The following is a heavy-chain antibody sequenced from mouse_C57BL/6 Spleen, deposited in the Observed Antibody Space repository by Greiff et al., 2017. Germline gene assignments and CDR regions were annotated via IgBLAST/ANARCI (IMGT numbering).Heavy chain of an antibody. CDR3: ARSYYGSSFDY. Sequence: QVQLQQPGAELVMPGASVKLSCKASGYTFTSYWMHWVKQRPGPGLAWIGEIDPSDSYTNYNQKFKGKSTLTVDKSSSTAYMQLSSLTSEDSAVYYFARSYYGSSFDYWGQGTTLTVSA. CDR2: IDPSDSYT. V-gene: IGHV1-69*01. D-gene: IGHD1-1*01. J-gene: IGHJ2*01. CDR1: GYTFTSYW.